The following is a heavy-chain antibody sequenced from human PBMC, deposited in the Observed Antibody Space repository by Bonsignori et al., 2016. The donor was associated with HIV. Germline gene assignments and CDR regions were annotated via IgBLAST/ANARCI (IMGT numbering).Heavy chain of an antibody. V-gene: IGHV3-66*01. Sequence: WIRQPPGKGLEWVSVIYSGGETYYADSVKSRFTISRDISKNTLSLQMNSLRAEDTAVYYCARDFDMDVWGNGTTVTVSS. D-gene: IGHD3-3*01. CDR2: IYSGGET. CDR3: ARDFDMDV. J-gene: IGHJ6*03.